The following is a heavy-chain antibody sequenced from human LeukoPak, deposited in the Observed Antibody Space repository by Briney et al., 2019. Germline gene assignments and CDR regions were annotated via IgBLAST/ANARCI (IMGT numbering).Heavy chain of an antibody. Sequence: GGSLRLSCAASGFTFSSYGMHWVRQAPGKGLEWVAFIRYDGSNKYYADSVKGRFTISGDNSKNTLYLQMNSQTVEYTAVYYCAKAPTYYYDIADDYWGQGTLVTVSS. CDR1: GFTFSSYG. CDR2: IRYDGSNK. J-gene: IGHJ4*02. D-gene: IGHD3-22*01. V-gene: IGHV3-30*02. CDR3: AKAPTYYYDIADDY.